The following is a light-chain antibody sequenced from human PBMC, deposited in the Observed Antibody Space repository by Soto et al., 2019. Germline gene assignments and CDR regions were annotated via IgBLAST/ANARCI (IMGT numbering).Light chain of an antibody. CDR3: QQYHNWPPQYT. CDR1: QTVSSN. Sequence: EIVMTQSPATLSVSPGERATLSSRASQTVSSNLAWYQQKPGQAPRLLIHGASTRATGVPARFSGSGSGTEFTLTITSLQSEDFAVYYCQQYHNWPPQYTFGQGTKLQIK. V-gene: IGKV3-15*01. J-gene: IGKJ2*01. CDR2: GAS.